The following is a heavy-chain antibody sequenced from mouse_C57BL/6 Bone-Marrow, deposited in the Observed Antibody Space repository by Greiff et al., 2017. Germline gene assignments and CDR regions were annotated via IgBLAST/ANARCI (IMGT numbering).Heavy chain of an antibody. Sequence: QVQLQQPGAELVKPGASVKLSCKASGYTFTSYWMQWVKQRPGQGLEWIGEIDPSDSYTNYNQKFKGKATLTVDTSSSTAYMQRSSLTSEDSAVYYCARWLLRLDYWGQGTTLTVSS. V-gene: IGHV1-50*01. CDR1: GYTFTSYW. J-gene: IGHJ2*01. D-gene: IGHD1-2*01. CDR2: IDPSDSYT. CDR3: ARWLLRLDY.